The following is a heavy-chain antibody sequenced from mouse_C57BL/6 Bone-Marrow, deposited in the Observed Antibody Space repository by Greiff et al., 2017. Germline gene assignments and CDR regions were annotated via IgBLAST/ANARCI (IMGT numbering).Heavy chain of an antibody. V-gene: IGHV14-4*01. Sequence: VQLQQSGAELVRPGASVKLSCTASGFNIKDDYMHWVKQRPEQGLEWIGWIAPENGDTDSAPKFQGKATITADTSSNTAYQQLSSLTSDDTADYCGTTIYYYGLDYWGQGTTLTVSS. CDR3: TTIYYYGLDY. D-gene: IGHD1-1*01. J-gene: IGHJ2*01. CDR1: GFNIKDDY. CDR2: IAPENGDT.